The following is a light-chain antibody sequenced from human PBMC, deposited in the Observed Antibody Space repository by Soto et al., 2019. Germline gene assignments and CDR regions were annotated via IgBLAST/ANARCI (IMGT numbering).Light chain of an antibody. CDR1: RSISNY. CDR2: ASV. Sequence: DIQMTQSPSSLSVSVGDKVTITCRASRSISNYLNWYQQKPGKGPELLIYASVNLQSGVPSRFSGSGSGTDFTLTINSLQPDDFATYYCQQSYNTPYTCGQGTKLDI. V-gene: IGKV1-39*01. J-gene: IGKJ2*01. CDR3: QQSYNTPYT.